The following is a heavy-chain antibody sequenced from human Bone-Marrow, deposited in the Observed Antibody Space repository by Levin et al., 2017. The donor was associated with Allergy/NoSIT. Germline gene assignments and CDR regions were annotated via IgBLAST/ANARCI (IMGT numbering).Heavy chain of an antibody. Sequence: GGSLRLSCAASGFTFSDYYMSWIRQAPGKGLEWVSYISTSGSTILYADSVRGRFTISRDNVKNSLYLQMNSLRAEDTAVYYCARDGHFYDVSGYPPSDYWGQGTLVTVSS. CDR2: ISTSGSTI. V-gene: IGHV3-11*01. CDR3: ARDGHFYDVSGYPPSDY. CDR1: GFTFSDYY. J-gene: IGHJ4*02. D-gene: IGHD3-22*01.